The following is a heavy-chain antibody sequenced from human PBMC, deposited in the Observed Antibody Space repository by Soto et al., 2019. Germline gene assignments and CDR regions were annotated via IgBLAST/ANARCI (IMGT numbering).Heavy chain of an antibody. J-gene: IGHJ6*04. CDR2: INHSGST. CDR3: ARETAIAVVPAAITNKCYYYGRDV. V-gene: IGHV4-34*01. CDR1: GGSFSGYY. Sequence: QVQLQQWGAGLLKPSETLSLTCAVYGGSFSGYYWSWIRQPPGKGLEWIGEINHSGSTNYNPSLNSRVTISVDTSNTQFSLKLSYVTAAHTPVYYCARETAIAVVPAAITNKCYYYGRDVWGKGTTVTVSS. D-gene: IGHD2-2*02.